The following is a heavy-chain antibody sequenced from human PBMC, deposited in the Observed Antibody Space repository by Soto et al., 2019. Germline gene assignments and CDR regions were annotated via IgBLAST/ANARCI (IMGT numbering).Heavy chain of an antibody. CDR3: ARDLDYSNYSGVRYYYYGMDV. Sequence: ASVKVPCKASGYTFTGYYMHWVRQAPGQGLEWMGWINPNSGGTNYAQKFQGRVTMTRDTSISTAYMELSRLRSDDTAVYYCARDLDYSNYSGVRYYYYGMDVWGQGTTVTVSS. J-gene: IGHJ6*02. CDR1: GYTFTGYY. D-gene: IGHD4-4*01. V-gene: IGHV1-2*02. CDR2: INPNSGGT.